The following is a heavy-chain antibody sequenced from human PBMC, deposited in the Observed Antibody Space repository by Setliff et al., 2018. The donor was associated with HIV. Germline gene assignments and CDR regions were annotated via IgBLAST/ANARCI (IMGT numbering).Heavy chain of an antibody. J-gene: IGHJ5*02. CDR2: IYYSGTT. D-gene: IGHD3-22*01. CDR1: GGSISTNNFY. CDR3: AGDSGYPSNWFDP. Sequence: SETLSLTCTVTGGSISTNNFYWAWIRQPPGKGLEWIGTIYYSGTTYYAPSLETRLTISVDTSTNQFSLKLTSVTAADTAMYFCAGDSGYPSNWFDPWGQGILVTVSS. V-gene: IGHV4-39*02.